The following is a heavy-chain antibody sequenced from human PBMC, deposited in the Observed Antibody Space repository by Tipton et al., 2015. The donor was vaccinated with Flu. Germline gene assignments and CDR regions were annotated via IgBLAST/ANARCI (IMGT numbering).Heavy chain of an antibody. V-gene: IGHV1-18*01. CDR2: ISGYNGNT. J-gene: IGHJ4*02. Sequence: QLVQSGPEVKKPGASVKLSCKASGYSFTSYEITWVRQAPGQGLVLVGWISGYNGNTKYTQKFQGRVTMTADTPTTTAFMELTSLTSADTAMYYGARKEENGAYVYFDYWGQGTLVTVSS. CDR1: GYSFTSYE. CDR3: ARKEENGAYVYFDY. D-gene: IGHD4-17*01.